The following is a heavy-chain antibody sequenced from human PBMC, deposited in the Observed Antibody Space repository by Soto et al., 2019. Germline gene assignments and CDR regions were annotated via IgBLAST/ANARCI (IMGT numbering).Heavy chain of an antibody. Sequence: EVQLVESGGGLVQPGGSLRLSCAASGFTFSSYSMNWVRQAPGKGLEWVSYINSGGSTIYYADSVKGRFTISRDNAKNSLYLQMNSLRDEDTAVYYCARDAPRCSGGSCFDFWGQGTLVTVSS. D-gene: IGHD2-15*01. CDR2: INSGGSTI. V-gene: IGHV3-48*02. CDR3: ARDAPRCSGGSCFDF. CDR1: GFTFSSYS. J-gene: IGHJ4*02.